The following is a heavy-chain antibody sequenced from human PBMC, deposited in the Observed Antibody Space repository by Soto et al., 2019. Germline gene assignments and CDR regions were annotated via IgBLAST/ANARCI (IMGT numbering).Heavy chain of an antibody. Sequence: TLSLTCTVSGGSISSGDYYWSLIRQPPGKGLEWIGYIYYSGSTYYNPSLKSRVTISVDTSKNQFSLKLSSVTAADTAVYYCARGRDDILTGYSWFDPWGQGTLVTVSS. D-gene: IGHD3-9*01. CDR3: ARGRDDILTGYSWFDP. J-gene: IGHJ5*02. V-gene: IGHV4-30-4*01. CDR1: GGSISSGDYY. CDR2: IYYSGST.